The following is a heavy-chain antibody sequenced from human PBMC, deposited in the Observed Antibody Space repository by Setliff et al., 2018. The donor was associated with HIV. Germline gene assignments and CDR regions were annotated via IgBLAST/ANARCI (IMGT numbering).Heavy chain of an antibody. CDR1: GGSFSGYY. Sequence: PSETLSLTCAVYGGSFSGYYWSWIRQSPGKDLEWIGEVNHSGDTTYNPSLKSRVTMSVDTSKNQFSLELSSLTSADTAIYYCVRGRDYGSSWSRPFYFDFWGHGNLVTVS. D-gene: IGHD6-13*01. V-gene: IGHV4-34*01. CDR2: VNHSGDT. J-gene: IGHJ4*01. CDR3: VRGRDYGSSWSRPFYFDF.